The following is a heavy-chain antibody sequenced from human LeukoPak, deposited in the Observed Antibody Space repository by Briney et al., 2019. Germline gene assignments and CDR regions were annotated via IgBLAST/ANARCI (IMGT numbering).Heavy chain of an antibody. J-gene: IGHJ4*02. D-gene: IGHD6-19*01. Sequence: SVKVSCKASGGTFSSYAISWVRQAPGQGLEWMGRIIPILGIANYAQKFQGRVTITADKSTSTAYMELSSLRSEDTAVYYCARDRGPRVAVAGIDYWGQGTLVTVSS. V-gene: IGHV1-69*04. CDR3: ARDRGPRVAVAGIDY. CDR2: IIPILGIA. CDR1: GGTFSSYA.